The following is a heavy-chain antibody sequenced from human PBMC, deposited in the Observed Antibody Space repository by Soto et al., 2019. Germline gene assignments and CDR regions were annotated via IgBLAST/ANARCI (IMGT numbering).Heavy chain of an antibody. CDR2: IYYSGST. CDR3: ARGDIVVVPAAIAYFDY. CDR1: GGSISSYY. D-gene: IGHD2-2*01. V-gene: IGHV4-59*12. J-gene: IGHJ4*02. Sequence: SETLSLTCTVSGGSISSYYWSWIRQPPGKGLEWIGYIYYSGSTNYNPSLKSRVTISVDTSKNQFSLKLSSVTAADTAVYYCARGDIVVVPAAIAYFDYWGQGTLVTVSS.